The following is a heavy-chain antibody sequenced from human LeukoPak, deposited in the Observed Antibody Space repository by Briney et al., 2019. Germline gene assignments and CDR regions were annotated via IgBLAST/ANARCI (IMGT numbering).Heavy chain of an antibody. V-gene: IGHV3-7*04. CDR3: ARGQWGYFF. D-gene: IGHD2-15*01. CDR1: GFTFTTFW. J-gene: IGHJ4*02. Sequence: GGSLRLPCAASGFTFTTFWMSWVRQAPGKGLKWVANINQDGSGKYYVDSVRGRFSISRDNAKSSLSLQMNSLRAEDTAVYYCARGQWGYFFWGQGTLVTVSS. CDR2: INQDGSGK.